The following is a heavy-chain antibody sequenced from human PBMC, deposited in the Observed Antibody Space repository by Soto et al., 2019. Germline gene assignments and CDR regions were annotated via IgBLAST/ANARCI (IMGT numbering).Heavy chain of an antibody. Sequence: GESLKISCKGSGYSFTSYWIGWVRQMPGKGLEWMGIIYPGDSDTRYSPSFQGQVTISADKSISTAYLQWSSLKASDTAMYYCARCSGGSCYSSGFDYWGQGTLVTVSS. CDR2: IYPGDSDT. V-gene: IGHV5-51*01. CDR3: ARCSGGSCYSSGFDY. CDR1: GYSFTSYW. D-gene: IGHD2-15*01. J-gene: IGHJ4*02.